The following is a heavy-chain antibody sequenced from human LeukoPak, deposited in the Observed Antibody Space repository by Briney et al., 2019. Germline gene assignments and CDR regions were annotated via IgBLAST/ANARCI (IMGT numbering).Heavy chain of an antibody. Sequence: PSETLSLTCAVYSGSFSGYYWSWIRQPPGKGLEWIGEINRSGSTNYNPSLKSRVTISVDTSKNQFSLKLSSVTAADTAVYYCARAPIRFLEWLSAGYFDYWGQGTLVTVSS. CDR3: ARAPIRFLEWLSAGYFDY. CDR1: SGSFSGYY. J-gene: IGHJ4*02. CDR2: INRSGST. D-gene: IGHD3-3*01. V-gene: IGHV4-34*01.